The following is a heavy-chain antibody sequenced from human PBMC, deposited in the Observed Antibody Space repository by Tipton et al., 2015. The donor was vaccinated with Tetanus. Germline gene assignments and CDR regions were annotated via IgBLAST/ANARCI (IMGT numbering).Heavy chain of an antibody. CDR1: GGSISDKKYY. CDR2: IYFEGST. J-gene: IGHJ3*01. D-gene: IGHD5-24*01. V-gene: IGHV4-39*02. Sequence: TLSLTCTVSGGSISDKKYYWGWIRQPPGKGLEWIASIYFEGSTYYSPSLESRVTIAVDTSQNVFSLRLTSVNDADTAVYYCARGGRDAYNNPLGAFDVWGRGTTVTVSS. CDR3: ARGGRDAYNNPLGAFDV.